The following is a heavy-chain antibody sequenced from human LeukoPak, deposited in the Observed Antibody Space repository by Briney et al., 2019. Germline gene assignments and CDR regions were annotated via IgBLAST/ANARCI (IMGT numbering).Heavy chain of an antibody. J-gene: IGHJ4*02. CDR1: GFTFSSYA. Sequence: GGSLRLSCAASGFTFSSYAMSWVRQASGKGLEWVSAISGSGGSTYYADSVKGRFTISRDNSKNTLYLQMNSLRAEDTAVYYCAKGPYYYDSSGYLGDYWGQGTLVTVSS. CDR2: ISGSGGST. CDR3: AKGPYYYDSSGYLGDY. D-gene: IGHD3-22*01. V-gene: IGHV3-23*01.